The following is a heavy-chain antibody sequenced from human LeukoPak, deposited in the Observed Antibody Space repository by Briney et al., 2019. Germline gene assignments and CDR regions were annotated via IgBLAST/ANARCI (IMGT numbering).Heavy chain of an antibody. V-gene: IGHV3-23*01. CDR2: ISGSGANT. D-gene: IGHD6-19*01. J-gene: IGHJ4*02. CDR1: GFTFRNSA. CDR3: ARGGNGWSLNYYFDY. Sequence: PGGSLRLSCAASGFTFRNSAMSWVRQAPGKGLEWVSSISGSGANTYYADSVKGRFTISRDNSKNTLYLQMNNLRIEDTAVYYCARGGNGWSLNYYFDYWGQGTLVTVSS.